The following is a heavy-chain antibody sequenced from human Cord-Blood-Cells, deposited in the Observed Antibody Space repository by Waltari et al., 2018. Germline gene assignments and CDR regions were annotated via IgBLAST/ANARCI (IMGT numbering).Heavy chain of an antibody. CDR3: ARRETGYSNSWYWYFDL. CDR2: IYYSGST. CDR1: GGSISSYY. V-gene: IGHV4-59*08. J-gene: IGHJ2*01. Sequence: QVQLQESGPGLVKPSETLSLTCTVSGGSISSYYWSWIRQPPGKGLEWIGYIYYSGSTHYDPSPKRRVTISVDTSKHQFSLKLSSVTAADTAVYYCARRETGYSNSWYWYFDLWGRGTLVTVSS. D-gene: IGHD6-13*01.